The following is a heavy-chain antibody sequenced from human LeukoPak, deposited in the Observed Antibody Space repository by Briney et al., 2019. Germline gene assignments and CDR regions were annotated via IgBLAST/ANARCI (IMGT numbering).Heavy chain of an antibody. CDR2: IKPDGTVQ. Sequence: PGGSLRLSCAASGFTFSYDWMSWVRQAPGKGLEWVANIKPDGTVQYYVDSVKGRFTISRDNAKNSLYLQMNSLRAEDTAIYYCASEAYWGQGALVTVSS. CDR3: ASEAY. V-gene: IGHV3-7*01. J-gene: IGHJ4*02. CDR1: GFTFSYDW.